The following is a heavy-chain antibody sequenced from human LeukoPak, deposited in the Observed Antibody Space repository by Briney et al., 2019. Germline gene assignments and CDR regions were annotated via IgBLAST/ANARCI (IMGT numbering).Heavy chain of an antibody. CDR3: ARTMVRGGPMMGY. Sequence: ASVKVSCKDSGYTFTSYDINWVRQATGQGLEWMGWMNPNSGNTGYAQKFQGRVTITRNTSIGTAYMELSRLRSEDTAVYYCARTMVRGGPMMGYWGQGTLVTVSS. V-gene: IGHV1-8*03. D-gene: IGHD3-10*01. J-gene: IGHJ4*02. CDR2: MNPNSGNT. CDR1: GYTFTSYD.